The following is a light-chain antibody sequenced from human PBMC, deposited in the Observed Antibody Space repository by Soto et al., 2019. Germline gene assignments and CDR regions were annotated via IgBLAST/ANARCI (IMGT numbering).Light chain of an antibody. CDR2: DVS. J-gene: IGLJ2*01. Sequence: QSALTQPASVSGSPGQSITISCTGTISDVGGYQYVSWFQQHPGKAPKLMIYDVSDRPSGVSSRFSGSKSGNTASLTISGLQSEDEADDYCSSYTSDFTIIFGGGTKVTVL. CDR1: ISDVGGYQY. V-gene: IGLV2-14*03. CDR3: SSYTSDFTII.